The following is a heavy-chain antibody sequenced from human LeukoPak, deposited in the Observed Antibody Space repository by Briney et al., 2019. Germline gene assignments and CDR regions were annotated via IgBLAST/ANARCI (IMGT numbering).Heavy chain of an antibody. Sequence: SETLSLTCTVSGGSISSYCWSWIRQPPGKGLEWIGYIYYSGSTTYNPSLKSRVTISVDTSKKQLSLKLSSVTAADTAVYYCARHQDVGAIAFDYWGQGTLVTVSS. CDR1: GGSISSYC. CDR3: ARHQDVGAIAFDY. J-gene: IGHJ4*02. V-gene: IGHV4-59*08. CDR2: IYYSGST. D-gene: IGHD1-26*01.